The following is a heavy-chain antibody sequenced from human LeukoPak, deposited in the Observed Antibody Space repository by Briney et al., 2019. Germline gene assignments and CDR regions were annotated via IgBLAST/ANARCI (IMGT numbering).Heavy chain of an antibody. CDR1: GFTFSNYW. D-gene: IGHD3-10*01. CDR2: IKKDGSEK. Sequence: GGSLRLSCAASGFTFSNYWMTWVRQAPGKGLEWVANIKKDGSEKNYVDSVKGRFTISRDNAKNSLYLQMNSLRAEDTAVYYCARERGSGSYHPFDPWGQGTLATVSS. J-gene: IGHJ5*02. CDR3: ARERGSGSYHPFDP. V-gene: IGHV3-7*01.